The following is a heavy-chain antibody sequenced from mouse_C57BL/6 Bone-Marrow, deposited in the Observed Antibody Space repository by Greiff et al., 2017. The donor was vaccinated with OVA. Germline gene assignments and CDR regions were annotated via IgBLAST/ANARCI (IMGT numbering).Heavy chain of an antibody. V-gene: IGHV5-6*01. J-gene: IGHJ2*01. Sequence: EVHLVESGGDLVKPGGSLKLSCAASGFTFSSYGMSWVRQTPDKRLEWVATISSGGSYTYYPDSVKGRFTISRDNAKNTLYLQMSSLKSEDTAMCYCARQAYYGSSYYFDYWGQGTTLTVSS. CDR3: ARQAYYGSSYYFDY. CDR1: GFTFSSYG. D-gene: IGHD1-1*01. CDR2: ISSGGSYT.